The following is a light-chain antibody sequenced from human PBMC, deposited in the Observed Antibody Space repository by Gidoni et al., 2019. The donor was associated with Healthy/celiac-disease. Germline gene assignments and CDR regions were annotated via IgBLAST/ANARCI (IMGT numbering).Light chain of an antibody. V-gene: IGKV3-20*01. CDR3: QQYGSSPLT. CDR1: QSVSSSY. Sequence: EIVLTQYPGTLSLSPGERATLSCRASQSVSSSYLAWYQQKPGQAPRLLIYGASSSATGIPDRFSGSGSGTDFTLTISRLEPEDFAVYYCQQYGSSPLTFGGGTKVEIK. J-gene: IGKJ4*01. CDR2: GAS.